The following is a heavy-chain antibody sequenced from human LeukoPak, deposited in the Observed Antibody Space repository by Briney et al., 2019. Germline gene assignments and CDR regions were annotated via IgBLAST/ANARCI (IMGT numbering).Heavy chain of an antibody. V-gene: IGHV4-39*01. J-gene: IGHJ4*02. Sequence: PSETLSLTCTFSGGSISSSSYYWGWIRQPPGKWLEWIGSIYYSGSTYYNPSLKSRVTISVDTSKNQFPLKLSSVTAADTAVYYCARHVLTAGTDYWGQGTLVTLSS. CDR1: GGSISSSSYY. D-gene: IGHD7-27*01. CDR3: ARHVLTAGTDY. CDR2: IYYSGST.